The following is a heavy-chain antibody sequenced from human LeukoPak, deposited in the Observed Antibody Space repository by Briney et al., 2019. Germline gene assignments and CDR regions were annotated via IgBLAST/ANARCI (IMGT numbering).Heavy chain of an antibody. CDR2: INHSGST. CDR1: GGSFSGHY. Sequence: SETLSLTCAVYGGSFSGHYWSWIRQPPRKGLEWIGEINHSGSTNYNPSLKSRVTISVDTSKNQFSLKLSSVTAADTAVYYCAPRDYYYYYGMDVWGQGTTVTVSS. J-gene: IGHJ6*02. CDR3: APRDYYYYYGMDV. V-gene: IGHV4-34*01.